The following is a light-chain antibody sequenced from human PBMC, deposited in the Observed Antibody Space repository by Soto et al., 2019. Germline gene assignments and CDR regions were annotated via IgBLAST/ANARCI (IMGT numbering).Light chain of an antibody. V-gene: IGKV3-20*01. CDR2: GAS. J-gene: IGKJ1*01. Sequence: IVLTQSPATLSLSPGERATLSFRASQSLSKSLVWYQQKPGQAPRLLIDGASSRATGIPDRFSGSGSGTDFTLTISRLEPEDYAVYYCQQYGHSLWTFGQGTKVDIK. CDR3: QQYGHSLWT. CDR1: QSLSKS.